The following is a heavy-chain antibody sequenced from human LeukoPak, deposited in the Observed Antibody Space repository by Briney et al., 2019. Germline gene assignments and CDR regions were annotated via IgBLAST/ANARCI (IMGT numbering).Heavy chain of an antibody. CDR3: ARVRVGAPHTTFDY. V-gene: IGHV1-3*01. D-gene: IGHD1-26*01. CDR1: GYTFTSYA. J-gene: IGHJ4*02. Sequence: GASVKVSCKASGYTFTSYAMHWVRQAPGQRLEWMGWINAGNGNTKYSQKFQGRVTITRDTSASTAYMELSSLRSEDTAVYYCARVRVGAPHTTFDYWGQGTLVTVSS. CDR2: INAGNGNT.